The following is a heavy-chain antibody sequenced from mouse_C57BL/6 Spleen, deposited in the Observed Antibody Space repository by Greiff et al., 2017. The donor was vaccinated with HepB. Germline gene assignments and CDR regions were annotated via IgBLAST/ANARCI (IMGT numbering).Heavy chain of an antibody. Sequence: EVHLVESGPELVKPGASVKIPCKASGYTFTDYNMDWVKQSHGKSLEWIGDINPNNGGTIYNQKFKGKATLTVDKSSSTAYMELRSLTSEDTTVYYCARGPFMLVKEYAMDYWGQGTSVTVSS. J-gene: IGHJ4*01. CDR3: ARGPFMLVKEYAMDY. D-gene: IGHD2-3*01. CDR1: GYTFTDYN. CDR2: INPNNGGT. V-gene: IGHV1-18*01.